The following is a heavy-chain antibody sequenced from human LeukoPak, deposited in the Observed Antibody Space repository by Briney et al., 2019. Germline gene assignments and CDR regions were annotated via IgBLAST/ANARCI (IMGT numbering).Heavy chain of an antibody. CDR1: GFTFSSYA. D-gene: IGHD6-19*01. V-gene: IGHV3-23*01. J-gene: IGHJ2*01. CDR2: ISGSGGST. CDR3: AKEKSPRYSSGWPPRYFDL. Sequence: GGSLRLSCAASGFTFSSYAMSWVRQAPGKGLEWVSAISGSGGSTYYADSVEGRFTISRDNSKNTLYLQMNSLRAEDTAVYYCAKEKSPRYSSGWPPRYFDLWGRGTLVTVSS.